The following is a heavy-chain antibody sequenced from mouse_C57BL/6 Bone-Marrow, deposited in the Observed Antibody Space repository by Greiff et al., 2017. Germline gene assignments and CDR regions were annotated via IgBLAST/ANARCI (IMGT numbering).Heavy chain of an antibody. CDR1: GFSLSTFGMG. CDR2: IWWDDEK. D-gene: IGHD1-1*01. V-gene: IGHV8-8*01. J-gene: IGHJ3*01. Sequence: QVTLKESGPGILQPSQTLSLTCSFSGFSLSTFGMGVGWIRQASGKGLEWLAHIWWDDEKYYNPALKSRLTLSKYTSRNQVFLKIANVDTADTATYYCARMEVYYGSRFAYWGQGTLVTVSA. CDR3: ARMEVYYGSRFAY.